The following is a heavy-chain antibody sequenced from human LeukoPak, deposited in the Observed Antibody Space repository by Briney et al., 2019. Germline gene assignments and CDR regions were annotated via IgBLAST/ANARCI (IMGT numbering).Heavy chain of an antibody. CDR2: ISAYNGNT. J-gene: IGHJ4*02. D-gene: IGHD3-10*01. CDR1: GYTFTSYG. Sequence: ASVKVSCKASGYTFTSYGISWVRQAPGQGLEWMGWISAYNGNTNYAQKLQGRVTMTTDTSTSTVYMELSSLRSEDTAVYYCARMVRGVGYDYWGQGTLVTVSS. CDR3: ARMVRGVGYDY. V-gene: IGHV1-18*01.